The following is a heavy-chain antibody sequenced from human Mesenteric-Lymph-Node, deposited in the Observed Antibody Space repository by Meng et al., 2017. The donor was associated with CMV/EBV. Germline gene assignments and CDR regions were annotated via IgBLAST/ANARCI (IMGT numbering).Heavy chain of an antibody. CDR1: GFTFSAYE. J-gene: IGHJ6*02. V-gene: IGHV3-48*03. Sequence: GESLKISCEASGFTFSAYEFNWVRQAPGKGLEWVSYIGLRGIPIYYADSVRGRFTISRDNAKNSLYLQMNSLRAEDTAVYYCARETNDYYYGMDVWGQGTTVTVSS. CDR3: ARETNDYYYGMDV. CDR2: IGLRGIPI.